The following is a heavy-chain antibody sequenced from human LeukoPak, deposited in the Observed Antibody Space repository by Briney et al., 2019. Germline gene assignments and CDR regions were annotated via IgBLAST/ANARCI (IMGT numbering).Heavy chain of an antibody. J-gene: IGHJ6*02. Sequence: ASVKVSCKASGYTFTSYGISWVRQAPGQGLEWMGWISAYNGNTNYAQKLQGRVTRTTDTSTSTAYMELRSLRSDDTAVYYCAREIVVVPAAMEDYYYGMDVWGQGTTVTVSS. CDR1: GYTFTSYG. CDR2: ISAYNGNT. CDR3: AREIVVVPAAMEDYYYGMDV. D-gene: IGHD2-2*01. V-gene: IGHV1-18*01.